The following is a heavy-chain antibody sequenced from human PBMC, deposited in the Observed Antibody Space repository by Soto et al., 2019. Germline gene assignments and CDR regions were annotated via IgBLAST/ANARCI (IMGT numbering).Heavy chain of an antibody. J-gene: IGHJ6*02. CDR1: GYSFTSYW. CDR3: SRRGSFAAACHYYYYRLAV. V-gene: IGHV5-51*01. Sequence: GEALKISCKGSGYSFTSYWIGWVRQMPGKGLEWMGIIYPGVSDPTSRPSFQGQVTISADKSISTAYLQWSSLKASDTAMYYCSRRGSFAAACHYYYYRLAVSGQRTTVPVSS. D-gene: IGHD6-13*01. CDR2: IYPGVSDP.